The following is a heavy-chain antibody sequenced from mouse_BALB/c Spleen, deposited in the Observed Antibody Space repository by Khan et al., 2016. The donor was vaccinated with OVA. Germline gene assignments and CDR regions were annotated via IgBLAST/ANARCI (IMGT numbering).Heavy chain of an antibody. D-gene: IGHD2-2*01. CDR1: GFSLSSSGMG. CDR3: ARSPWLRHYAIDY. CDR2: IYWDDDK. Sequence: QVTLKESGPGILQPSQTLSLTCSFSGFSLSSSGMGVNWIRQPSGKGLEWLAHIYWDDDKRYNPFLKSRLTISRATSRNQVFLKITLVETADTATYYCARSPWLRHYAIDYWGQGTSVTVSS. J-gene: IGHJ4*01. V-gene: IGHV8-12*01.